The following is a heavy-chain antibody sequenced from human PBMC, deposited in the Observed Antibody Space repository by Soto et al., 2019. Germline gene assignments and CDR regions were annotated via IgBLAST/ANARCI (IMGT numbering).Heavy chain of an antibody. Sequence: SETLSLTCTVSGDSISSYFWGGIRQPAGKGLEWIGRFHTSGSTTYNPSLKSRVTMSVDTSKSQFSLKLTSVTAADTAVYSCARAKAVASTGSADPWGQGTLVTVSS. CDR3: ARAKAVASTGSADP. CDR1: GDSISSYF. CDR2: FHTSGST. D-gene: IGHD6-19*01. J-gene: IGHJ5*02. V-gene: IGHV4-4*07.